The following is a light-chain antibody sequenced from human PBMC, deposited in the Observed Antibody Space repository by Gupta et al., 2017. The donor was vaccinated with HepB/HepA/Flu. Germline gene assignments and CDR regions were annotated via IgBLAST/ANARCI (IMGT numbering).Light chain of an antibody. V-gene: IGLV2-14*03. J-gene: IGLJ2*01. Sequence: QSALTPPAPVSGSPGQSITLSCTGTTSDVGSYNYVSWYQPHPGNAPKLMIDDVSNRPSGVSKRFSGSKAGNTASPTISGLRAEDEADYYCSSYTIPSTVFGGGTKLTVL. CDR2: DVS. CDR3: SSYTIPSTV. CDR1: TSDVGSYNY.